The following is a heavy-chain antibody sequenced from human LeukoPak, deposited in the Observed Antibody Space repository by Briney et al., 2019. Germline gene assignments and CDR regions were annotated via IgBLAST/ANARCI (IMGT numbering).Heavy chain of an antibody. J-gene: IGHJ4*02. CDR1: GGSISSSSYY. CDR2: IYYSGST. V-gene: IGHV4-39*07. CDR3: ARVYYYDSSGPLDY. D-gene: IGHD3-22*01. Sequence: PSETLSLTCTVSGGSISSSSYYWGWIRQPPGKGLEWIGSIYYSGSTYYNPPLKSRVTISVDTSKNQFSLKLTSVTAADTAAYYCARVYYYDSSGPLDYWGQGTLVTVSS.